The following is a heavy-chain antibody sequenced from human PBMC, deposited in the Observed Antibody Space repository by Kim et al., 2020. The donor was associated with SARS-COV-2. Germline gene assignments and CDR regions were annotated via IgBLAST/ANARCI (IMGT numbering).Heavy chain of an antibody. Sequence: GGSLRLSCAASGFTFSSYGMHWVRQAPGKGLEWVAVISYDGSNKYYADSVKGRFTISRDNSKNTLYLQMNSLRAEDTAVYYCAKDGASHIVVVPAAYYYYYGMDVWGQGTTVTVSS. CDR1: GFTFSSYG. CDR2: ISYDGSNK. V-gene: IGHV3-30*18. D-gene: IGHD2-2*01. CDR3: AKDGASHIVVVPAAYYYYYGMDV. J-gene: IGHJ6*02.